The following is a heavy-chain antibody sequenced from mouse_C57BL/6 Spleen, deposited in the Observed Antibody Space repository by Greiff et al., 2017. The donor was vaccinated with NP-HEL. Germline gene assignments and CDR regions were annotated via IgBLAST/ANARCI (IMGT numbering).Heavy chain of an antibody. D-gene: IGHD2-3*01. Sequence: GGGLVQPKGSLKLSCAASGFSFNTYAMNWVRQAPGKGLEWVARIRSKSNNYATYYADSVKDRFTISRDDSESMLYLQMNNLKTEDTAMYYCVRQGDGYYPFAYWGQGTLVTVSA. CDR3: VRQGDGYYPFAY. J-gene: IGHJ3*01. V-gene: IGHV10-1*01. CDR1: GFSFNTYA. CDR2: IRSKSNNYAT.